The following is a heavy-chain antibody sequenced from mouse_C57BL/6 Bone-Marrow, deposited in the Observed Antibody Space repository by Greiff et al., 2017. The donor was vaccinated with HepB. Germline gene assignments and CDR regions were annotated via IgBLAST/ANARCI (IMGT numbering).Heavy chain of an antibody. V-gene: IGHV1-9*01. CDR3: ASPSIYYYGSSYGFDV. CDR2: ILPGSGST. CDR1: GYTFTGYW. D-gene: IGHD1-1*01. J-gene: IGHJ1*03. Sequence: QVQLQQSGAELMKPGASVKLSCKATGYTFTGYWIEWVKQRPGHGLEWIGEILPGSGSTNYNAKFKGKATFTADTSSNTAYMQLSSLTTENSAIYYCASPSIYYYGSSYGFDVWGTGTTVTVSS.